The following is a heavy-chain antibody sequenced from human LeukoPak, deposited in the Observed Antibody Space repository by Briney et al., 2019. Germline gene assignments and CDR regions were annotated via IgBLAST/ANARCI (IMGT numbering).Heavy chain of an antibody. V-gene: IGHV4-39*07. CDR1: GASISSSSYY. Sequence: SETLSLTCTVSGASISSSSYYWGLVRQPPGKGLEWIGSIYYSGSTDYNPSLKSRVTISVDTSKNQFSLKLSSVTAADTAVYCCAGGRYSDAFDIWGQGTMVTVSS. J-gene: IGHJ3*02. CDR2: IYYSGST. D-gene: IGHD5-18*01. CDR3: AGGRYSDAFDI.